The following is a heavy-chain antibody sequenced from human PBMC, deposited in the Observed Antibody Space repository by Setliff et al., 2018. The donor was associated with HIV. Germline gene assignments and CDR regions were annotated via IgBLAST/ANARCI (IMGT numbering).Heavy chain of an antibody. J-gene: IGHJ4*02. CDR3: ARKPGFCSGGGCRGYFDY. D-gene: IGHD2-15*01. V-gene: IGHV4-39*07. Sequence: PSETLSLTCTVSGGSISSSSYYWGWIHQPPGKGLEWIGSIDYSGSTYYNPSLKSRVTISVDTSKSQFSLKLSSVTAADTAVYYCARKPGFCSGGGCRGYFDYWGQGTLVTVSS. CDR2: IDYSGST. CDR1: GGSISSSSYY.